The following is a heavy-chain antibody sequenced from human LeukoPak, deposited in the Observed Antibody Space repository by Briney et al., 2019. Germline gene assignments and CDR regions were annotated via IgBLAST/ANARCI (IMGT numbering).Heavy chain of an antibody. J-gene: IGHJ4*02. Sequence: ASVKVSCKASGYTFTAYYMHWVRQAPGQGLEWMGWINPKSGGTNYAQKFQGRVTMTRDTSVKTAYMELSSLRSDDTAVYYCVRGDYYDRRVDYYDWGQGTLVTVSS. V-gene: IGHV1-2*02. CDR2: INPKSGGT. D-gene: IGHD3-22*01. CDR3: VRGDYYDRRVDYYD. CDR1: GYTFTAYY.